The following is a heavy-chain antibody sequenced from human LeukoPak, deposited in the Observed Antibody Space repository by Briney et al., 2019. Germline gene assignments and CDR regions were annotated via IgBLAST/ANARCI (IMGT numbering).Heavy chain of an antibody. Sequence: SETLSLSCSVSDASGGSISGIFWTWIRQPPGRGLEWIGYIYKNGDTKYNPSLKGRVSMSQDTSRNQLSLELRSVTADDTAVCYCARAGPREYSGCDLWGQGTKVTVSS. D-gene: IGHD5-12*01. CDR3: ARAGPREYSGCDL. CDR2: IYKNGDT. J-gene: IGHJ3*01. V-gene: IGHV4-59*01. CDR1: DASGGSISGIF.